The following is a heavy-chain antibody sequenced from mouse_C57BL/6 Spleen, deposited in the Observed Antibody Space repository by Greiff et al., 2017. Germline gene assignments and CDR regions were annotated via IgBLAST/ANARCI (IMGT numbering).Heavy chain of an antibody. D-gene: IGHD2-1*01. V-gene: IGHV1-78*01. CDR3: AGGDYGNSYYAMDY. CDR1: GYTFTDHT. CDR2: IYPRDGST. Sequence: VKLQQSDAELVKPGASVKISCQVSGYTFTDHTIHWMKQRPEQGLDWIGYIYPRDGSTKYNEKFKGKATLTADKASSTAYMQLNSLTSEDSAVYFCAGGDYGNSYYAMDYWGQGTSVTVSS. J-gene: IGHJ4*01.